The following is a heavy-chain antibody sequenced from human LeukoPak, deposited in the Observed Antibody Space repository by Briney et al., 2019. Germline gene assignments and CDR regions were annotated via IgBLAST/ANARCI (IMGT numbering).Heavy chain of an antibody. V-gene: IGHV1-2*02. CDR1: GYTFTGYY. CDR2: INPNSGGT. J-gene: IGHJ3*02. Sequence: ASVKVSCKASGYTFTGYYMHWVRQAPGQGLEWMGWINPNSGGTNYAQKFQGRVTMTEDTSTDTAYMELSSLRSEDTAVYYCATDRSKEIVGATGAFDIWGQGTMVTVSS. D-gene: IGHD1-26*01. CDR3: ATDRSKEIVGATGAFDI.